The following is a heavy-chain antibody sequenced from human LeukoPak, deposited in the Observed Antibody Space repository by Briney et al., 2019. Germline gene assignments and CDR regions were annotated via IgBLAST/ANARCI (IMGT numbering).Heavy chain of an antibody. CDR1: GSTFSDYY. Sequence: GGSLRLSCAASGSTFSDYYMSWIRQAPGKGLEWVSYISSSGSTIYYADSVKGRFTISRDNAKNSLYLQMNSLRAEDTAVYYCAKVGDSSGWPYYFDYWGQGTLVTVSS. CDR2: ISSSGSTI. CDR3: AKVGDSSGWPYYFDY. D-gene: IGHD6-19*01. J-gene: IGHJ4*02. V-gene: IGHV3-11*01.